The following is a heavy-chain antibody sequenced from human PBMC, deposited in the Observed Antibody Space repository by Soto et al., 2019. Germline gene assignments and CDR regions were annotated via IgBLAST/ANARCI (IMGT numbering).Heavy chain of an antibody. CDR1: GGSISSSSYY. CDR3: ARQRPNYYDSSGYYYYAPYFDY. CDR2: IYYSGST. Sequence: SETLSLTCTVSGGSISSSSYYWGWIRQPPGKGLEWIGSIYYSGSTYYNPSLKSRVTISVDTSKNQFSLKLSSVTAADTAVYYCARQRPNYYDSSGYYYYAPYFDYWGQGTLVTVSS. D-gene: IGHD3-22*01. V-gene: IGHV4-39*01. J-gene: IGHJ4*02.